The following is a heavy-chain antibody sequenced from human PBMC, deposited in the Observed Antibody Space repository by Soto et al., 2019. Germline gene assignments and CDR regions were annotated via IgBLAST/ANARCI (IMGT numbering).Heavy chain of an antibody. J-gene: IGHJ4*02. V-gene: IGHV3-13*01. Sequence: GGSLRLSCAASGFTFSSYDMHWVRQATGKGLEWVSAIGTAGDTYYPGSVKGRFTISRENAKNSLYLQMNSLRAGDTAVYYCARAPGGGYDPHFDYWGQGTLVTVSS. CDR3: ARAPGGGYDPHFDY. CDR2: IGTAGDT. D-gene: IGHD5-12*01. CDR1: GFTFSSYD.